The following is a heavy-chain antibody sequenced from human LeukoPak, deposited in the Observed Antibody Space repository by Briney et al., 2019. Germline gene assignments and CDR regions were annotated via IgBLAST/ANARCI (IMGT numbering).Heavy chain of an antibody. J-gene: IGHJ4*02. CDR2: IYPGDSDT. CDR1: GSIFTSYW. V-gene: IGHV5-51*01. CDR3: AKRPRDRDGYNYWYYFDY. D-gene: IGHD5-24*01. Sequence: GXSPQISCQGSGSIFTSYWIGWVRQLPGRGLEWMGIIYPGDSDTRYSPSFQGQVTISADKSISTAYLQWSSLKASDTAMYYCAKRPRDRDGYNYWYYFDYWGQGTLVTVSS.